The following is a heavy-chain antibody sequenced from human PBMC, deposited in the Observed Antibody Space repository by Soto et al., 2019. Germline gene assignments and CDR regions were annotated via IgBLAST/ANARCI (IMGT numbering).Heavy chain of an antibody. Sequence: GGSLRLSCAASGFTFSGYGMHWVRQAPGKGLEWVAVISYDGSNKYYADSVKGRFSISRDNSKNTLYLQMSSLRAEDTAVYYCVKDGSSGWPYYYGMDVWGQGTTVTVSS. CDR1: GFTFSGYG. V-gene: IGHV3-30*18. J-gene: IGHJ6*02. CDR2: ISYDGSNK. CDR3: VKDGSSGWPYYYGMDV. D-gene: IGHD6-19*01.